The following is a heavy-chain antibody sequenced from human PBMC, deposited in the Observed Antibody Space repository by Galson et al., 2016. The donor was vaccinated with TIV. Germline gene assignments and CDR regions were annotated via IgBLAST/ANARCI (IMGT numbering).Heavy chain of an antibody. Sequence: SETLSLTCSVSGGSISSHYWSWIRQPPGKGLEWIGSVHYSGSTYYNPSLKSRVTISINRSKNQFSLNLGSVTAVDTDVYYCAREGVPLSCDSPTSAFDVWGQGTMVTVSS. J-gene: IGHJ3*01. CDR1: GGSISSHY. CDR2: VHYSGST. D-gene: IGHD2-21*01. V-gene: IGHV4-59*11. CDR3: AREGVPLSCDSPTSAFDV.